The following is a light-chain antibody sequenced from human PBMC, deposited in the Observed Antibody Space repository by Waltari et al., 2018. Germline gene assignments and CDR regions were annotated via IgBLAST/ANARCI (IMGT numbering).Light chain of an antibody. CDR2: DVS. J-gene: IGLJ1*01. CDR1: SSDVGGYNY. Sequence: QSALTQPPSASGSPGQSVTISCTGTSSDVGGYNYVSWYQHHPGKAPKLMLTDVSKRPSGVPDRLSGSKSGNTACLTSAGLQADDDADYYGPSYAGNDGYSFGTVTRVTVL. CDR3: PSYAGNDGYS. V-gene: IGLV2-8*01.